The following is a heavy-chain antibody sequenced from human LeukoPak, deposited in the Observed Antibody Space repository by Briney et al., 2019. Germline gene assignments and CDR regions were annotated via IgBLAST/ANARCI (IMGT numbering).Heavy chain of an antibody. CDR1: GFTFSSYW. J-gene: IGHJ3*02. D-gene: IGHD3-22*01. Sequence: PGGSLRISCAASGFTFSSYWMSWVRQAPGKGLEWVANIRQDESEKYFVDSVKGRFTISRDNAKNSLYLQMNSLRAEDTAVYYCARDRTPYDGNGYYDAHDIWGQGTMVTVSS. CDR2: IRQDESEK. CDR3: ARDRTPYDGNGYYDAHDI. V-gene: IGHV3-7*01.